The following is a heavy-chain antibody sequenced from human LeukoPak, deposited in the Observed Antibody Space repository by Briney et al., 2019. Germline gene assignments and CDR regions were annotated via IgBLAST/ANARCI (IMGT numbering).Heavy chain of an antibody. D-gene: IGHD2-2*02. CDR1: GGSISSYY. Sequence: SETLSLTRTVSGGSISSYYWSWIRQPPGKGLEWIGYIYYSGSTNYNPSLKSRVTISVDTSKNQFSLKLSSVTAADTAVYYCARHTGYTVPFGYWGQGTLVTVSS. V-gene: IGHV4-59*08. CDR2: IYYSGST. J-gene: IGHJ4*02. CDR3: ARHTGYTVPFGY.